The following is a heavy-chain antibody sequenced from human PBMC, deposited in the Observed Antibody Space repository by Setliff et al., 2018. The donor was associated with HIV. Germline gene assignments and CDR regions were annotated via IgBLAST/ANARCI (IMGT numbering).Heavy chain of an antibody. Sequence: SVKVSCKASGGTFSSYAISWVRQAPGQGLEWMGGIIPIFGTANYAQKFQGRVTITADESTSTAYMELSSLRSDDTAVYYCVRGDYDYVWGSYRPLALDHWGQGTLVTVSS. CDR3: VRGDYDYVWGSYRPLALDH. CDR2: IIPIFGTA. J-gene: IGHJ4*02. CDR1: GGTFSSYA. D-gene: IGHD3-16*02. V-gene: IGHV1-69*13.